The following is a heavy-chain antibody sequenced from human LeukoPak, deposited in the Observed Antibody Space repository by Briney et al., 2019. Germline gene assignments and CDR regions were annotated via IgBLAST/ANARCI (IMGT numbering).Heavy chain of an antibody. CDR3: ARYDILAGGFDY. J-gene: IGHJ4*02. Sequence: SETLSLTCAVYGGSFSGYYWSWIRQPPGKGLEWIGEINHSGSTNYNPSLKSRVTISVDTSKNQFSLKLSSVTAADTAVYYCARYDILAGGFDYWGQGTLVTVSS. V-gene: IGHV4-34*01. D-gene: IGHD3-9*01. CDR1: GGSFSGYY. CDR2: INHSGST.